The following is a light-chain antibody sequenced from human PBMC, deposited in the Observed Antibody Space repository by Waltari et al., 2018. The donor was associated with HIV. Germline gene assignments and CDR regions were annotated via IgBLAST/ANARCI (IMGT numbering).Light chain of an antibody. CDR2: EVS. V-gene: IGLV2-23*02. CDR3: CAYAGSTTYVI. J-gene: IGLJ2*01. Sequence: QSALTQPASVSGSPGQSITISCPGTRSDVGGSNLVSWYQQHPGKAPKLMIYEVSKRPSGVSNRFSGSKSGNTASLTISGLQAEDEADYYCCAYAGSTTYVIFGGGTKLTVL. CDR1: RSDVGGSNL.